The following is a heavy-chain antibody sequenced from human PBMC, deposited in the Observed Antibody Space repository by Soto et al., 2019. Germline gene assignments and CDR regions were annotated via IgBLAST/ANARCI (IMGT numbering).Heavy chain of an antibody. CDR1: GFTFSSYS. CDR2: ISSSSSYI. V-gene: IGHV3-21*01. CDR3: ARDKSDGSGWYLPIDY. J-gene: IGHJ4*02. Sequence: GGSLRLSCAASGFTFSSYSMNWVRQAPGKGLEWVSFISSSSSYIYYADSVKGRFTISRDNAKNSLYLQMNSLRAEDTAVYYCARDKSDGSGWYLPIDYWGQGTLVTVSS. D-gene: IGHD6-19*01.